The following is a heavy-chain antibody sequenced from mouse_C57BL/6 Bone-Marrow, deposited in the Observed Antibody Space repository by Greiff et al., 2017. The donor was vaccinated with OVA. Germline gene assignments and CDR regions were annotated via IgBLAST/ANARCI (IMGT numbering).Heavy chain of an antibody. CDR1: GYTFTSYG. D-gene: IGHD1-1*01. J-gene: IGHJ4*01. CDR3: ARSTTVVATKDAMDY. V-gene: IGHV1-81*01. CDR2: IYPRSGNT. Sequence: QVQLQQSGAELARPGASVKLSCKASGYTFTSYGISWVKQRTGQGLEWIGEIYPRSGNTYYNEKFKGKATLTADKSSSTAYMELRSLTSEDSAVYFCARSTTVVATKDAMDYWGQGTSVTVSS.